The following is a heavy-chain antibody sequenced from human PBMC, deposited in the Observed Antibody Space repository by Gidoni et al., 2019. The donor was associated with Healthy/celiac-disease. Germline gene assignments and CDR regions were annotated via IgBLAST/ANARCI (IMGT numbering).Heavy chain of an antibody. CDR1: GGSFSGYY. V-gene: IGHV4-34*01. D-gene: IGHD2-2*01. CDR2: INHSGSI. J-gene: IGHJ5*02. Sequence: QVQLQQWGAGLLKPSETLSLTCAVYGGSFSGYYWSWIRQPPGKGLEWIGEINHSGSINYNPSLKSRVTISVDTSKNQFSLKLSSVTAADTAVYYCARGGRYCSSTSCQNWFDPWGQGTLVTVSS. CDR3: ARGGRYCSSTSCQNWFDP.